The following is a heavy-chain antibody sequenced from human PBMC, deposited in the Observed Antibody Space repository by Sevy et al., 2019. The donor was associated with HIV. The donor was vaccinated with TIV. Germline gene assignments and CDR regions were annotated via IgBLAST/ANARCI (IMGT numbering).Heavy chain of an antibody. Sequence: GGSLRLSCAASGFTFSSYSMNWVRQAPGKGLEWVSSISSSSSYIYYADTVKGRFTISRDNAKNSLYLQMNSLRAEDTAGYYCARVKGCSGGSCYLLNPLYHPRLYGMDVWGQGTTVTVSS. CDR2: ISSSSSYI. V-gene: IGHV3-21*01. D-gene: IGHD2-15*01. CDR1: GFTFSSYS. CDR3: ARVKGCSGGSCYLLNPLYHPRLYGMDV. J-gene: IGHJ6*02.